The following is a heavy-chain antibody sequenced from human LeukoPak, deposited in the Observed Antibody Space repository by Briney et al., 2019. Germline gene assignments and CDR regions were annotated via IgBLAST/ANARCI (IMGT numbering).Heavy chain of an antibody. CDR3: AREGYCSGTICYSFDY. CDR1: GYTFTFYY. D-gene: IGHD2-15*01. Sequence: ASVKVSCKASGYTFTFYYIYWVRQAPGQGLEWMGIINPSGGSTTYAQKFQGRVAMTSDMSTNTLHMELSSLRSEDTAVYFCAREGYCSGTICYSFDYWGQGTLVTVSS. CDR2: INPSGGST. J-gene: IGHJ4*02. V-gene: IGHV1-46*01.